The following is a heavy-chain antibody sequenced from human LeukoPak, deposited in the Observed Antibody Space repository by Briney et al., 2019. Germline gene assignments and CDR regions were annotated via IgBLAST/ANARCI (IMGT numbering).Heavy chain of an antibody. Sequence: PSETLSLTCTVSGGSISNYYWSWIRKPPGKGLEWIGYISYSGSTNYNPSLKSRVTISVDTSRNQFSLKLTSVTAADTAVYYCARVGRGDHTWGSYSFDYWGQGTLVTVFS. CDR3: ARVGRGDHTWGSYSFDY. J-gene: IGHJ4*02. D-gene: IGHD3-16*01. V-gene: IGHV4-59*01. CDR2: ISYSGST. CDR1: GGSISNYY.